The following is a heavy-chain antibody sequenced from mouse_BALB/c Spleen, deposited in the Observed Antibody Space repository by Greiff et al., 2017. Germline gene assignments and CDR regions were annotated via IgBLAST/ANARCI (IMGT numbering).Heavy chain of an antibody. D-gene: IGHD2-10*01. V-gene: IGHV3-8*02. Sequence: EVKLVESGPSLVKPSQTLSLTCSVTGDSITSGYWNWIRKFPGNKLEYMGYISYSGSTYYNPSLKSRISITRDTSKNQYYLQLNSVTTEDTATYYCASAYYGNGAWFAYWGQGTLVTVSA. CDR3: ASAYYGNGAWFAY. CDR2: ISYSGST. J-gene: IGHJ3*01. CDR1: GDSITSGY.